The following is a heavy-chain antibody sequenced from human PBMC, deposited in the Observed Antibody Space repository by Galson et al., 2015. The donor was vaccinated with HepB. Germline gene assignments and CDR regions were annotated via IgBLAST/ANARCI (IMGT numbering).Heavy chain of an antibody. V-gene: IGHV3-21*04. D-gene: IGHD2-21*01. CDR2: ISSSSSYI. J-gene: IGHJ3*02. CDR3: AKGIVVVIRNPRGDAFDI. Sequence: SLRLSCAASGFTFSSYSMNWVRQAPGKGLEWVSSISSSSSYIYYADSVKGRFTISRDNSKNTLYLQMNSLRAEDTAVYYCAKGIVVVIRNPRGDAFDIWGQGTMVTVSS. CDR1: GFTFSSYS.